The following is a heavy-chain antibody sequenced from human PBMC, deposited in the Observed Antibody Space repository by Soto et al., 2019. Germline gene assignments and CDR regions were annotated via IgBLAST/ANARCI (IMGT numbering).Heavy chain of an antibody. CDR3: AKAHLTRHYYYYYGMDV. J-gene: IGHJ6*02. V-gene: IGHV3-30*18. CDR2: ISSDGSNK. D-gene: IGHD1-20*01. Sequence: QVQLVESGGGVVQPGRSLRLSCAASGFTFSSYGMHWVRQAPGKGLEWVAVISSDGSNKYYADSVKGRFTISRDNSKNTLYLQMNSLRAEDTAVYYCAKAHLTRHYYYYYGMDVWGQGTTVTVSS. CDR1: GFTFSSYG.